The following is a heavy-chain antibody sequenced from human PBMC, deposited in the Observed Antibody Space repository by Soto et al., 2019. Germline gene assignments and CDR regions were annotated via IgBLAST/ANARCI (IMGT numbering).Heavy chain of an antibody. CDR2: ISGYNGNT. CDR3: SRFIMVGGWFDPNYYHGMDV. J-gene: IGHJ6*02. CDR1: GYTFSNYG. V-gene: IGHV1-18*01. D-gene: IGHD6-19*01. Sequence: QVQLVPSGAEVKKPGASVTVSCKTSGYTFSNYGINWVRQAPGQGLEWMGWISGYNGNTNYAQTVQHIVTMTTDTSTGTVYMELRSLKSDDTAIYYCSRFIMVGGWFDPNYYHGMDVWGQGTTVTVSS.